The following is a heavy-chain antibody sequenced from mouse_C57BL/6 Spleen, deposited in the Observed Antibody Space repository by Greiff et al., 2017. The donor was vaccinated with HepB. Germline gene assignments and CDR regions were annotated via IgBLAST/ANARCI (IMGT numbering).Heavy chain of an antibody. CDR2: IYPGDGDT. J-gene: IGHJ2*01. CDR1: GYAFSSSW. CDR3: ARSSGYPYYFDY. V-gene: IGHV1-82*01. D-gene: IGHD3-2*02. Sequence: VKLVESGPELVKPGASVKISCKASGYAFSSSWMNWVKQRPGKGLEWIGRIYPGDGDTNYNGKFKGKATLTADKSSSTAYMQLSSLTSEDSAVYFCARSSGYPYYFDYWGQGTTLTVSS.